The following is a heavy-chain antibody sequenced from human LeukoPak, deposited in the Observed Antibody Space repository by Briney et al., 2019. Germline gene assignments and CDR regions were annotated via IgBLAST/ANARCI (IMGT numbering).Heavy chain of an antibody. D-gene: IGHD6-6*01. CDR1: GGSISSSSHY. CDR2: QYYSGST. Sequence: SETLSLTCTVSGGSISSSSHYWGWIRQPPGKGLEWIGSQYYSGSTYYNPSLKSRVTISVDTSKNQFSLKLTSVTAADTALYYCARQRGSSSSYNGVDYFDYWGQGTLVTVSS. V-gene: IGHV4-39*01. CDR3: ARQRGSSSSYNGVDYFDY. J-gene: IGHJ4*02.